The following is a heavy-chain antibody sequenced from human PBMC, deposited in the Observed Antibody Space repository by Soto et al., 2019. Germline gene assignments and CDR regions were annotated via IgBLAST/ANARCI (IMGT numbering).Heavy chain of an antibody. CDR3: ASAGRGIFWSGSNWFDP. J-gene: IGHJ5*02. CDR2: INPNSGGT. V-gene: IGHV1-2*04. CDR1: GYTFTGYY. Sequence: ASVKVSCKASGYTFTGYYMHWVRQAPGQGLEWMGWINPNSGGTNYAQKFQGWVTMTRDTSISTAYMELSRLRSDDTAVYYCASAGRGIFWSGSNWFDPWGQGTLVTVSS. D-gene: IGHD3-3*01.